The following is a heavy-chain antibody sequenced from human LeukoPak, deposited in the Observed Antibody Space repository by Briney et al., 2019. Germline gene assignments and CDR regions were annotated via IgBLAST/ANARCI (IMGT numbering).Heavy chain of an antibody. J-gene: IGHJ3*02. D-gene: IGHD3-22*01. Sequence: GGSLRLSCAPSGFTFSTYWMSWVRQAPGKGLGWVANIKQDGSEKYYEDSVKGRFTISRDNAKNSLYLQMNSLRAEDTAVYYCARDRGTYYYDTTSHYDAFDIWGQGTMVTVPS. CDR1: GFTFSTYW. CDR2: IKQDGSEK. V-gene: IGHV3-7*01. CDR3: ARDRGTYYYDTTSHYDAFDI.